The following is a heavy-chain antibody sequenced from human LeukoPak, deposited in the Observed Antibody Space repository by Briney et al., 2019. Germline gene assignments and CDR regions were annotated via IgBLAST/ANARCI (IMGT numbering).Heavy chain of an antibody. CDR2: ISWNSGSI. CDR3: AEGIAGPCYYYGMDV. Sequence: GRSLRLSCAASGFTFDDYAMHWVRQAPGKGLEWVSGISWNSGSIGYADSVKGRFTISRDNAKNSLYLQMNSLRAEDTALYYCAEGIAGPCYYYGMDVWGQGTTVTVSS. J-gene: IGHJ6*02. CDR1: GFTFDDYA. D-gene: IGHD6-13*01. V-gene: IGHV3-9*01.